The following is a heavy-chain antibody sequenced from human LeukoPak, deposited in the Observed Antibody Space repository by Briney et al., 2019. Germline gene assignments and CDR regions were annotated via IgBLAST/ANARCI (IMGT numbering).Heavy chain of an antibody. CDR2: MNPTSGKA. CDR1: GYTFTNYD. V-gene: IGHV1-8*01. CDR3: ARDFFDGHGYTFYYYGMDV. J-gene: IGHJ6*02. Sequence: ASVKVSCKASGYTFTNYDVNWVRQATGQGLEWMGWMNPTSGKAGFAQRFQGRVSMTRNISISTAYMELSSLRSEDTAVYYCARDFFDGHGYTFYYYGMDVWGQGTTVTVSS. D-gene: IGHD3-22*01.